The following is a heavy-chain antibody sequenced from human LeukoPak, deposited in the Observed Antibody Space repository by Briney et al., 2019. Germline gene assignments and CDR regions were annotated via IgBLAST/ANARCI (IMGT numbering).Heavy chain of an antibody. CDR1: GGFIGSYD. J-gene: IGHJ4*02. Sequence: PSETLSLTCTVSGGFIGSYDWSWIRQPPGKGPEWIGYIYDGGKTYYNPSLKGRVAISVDTSNSQFSLKLRSVTAADTAVYYCARGGPRTDDYNFDYWGQGTLVSVSS. CDR2: IYDGGKT. D-gene: IGHD5-24*01. V-gene: IGHV4-59*01. CDR3: ARGGPRTDDYNFDY.